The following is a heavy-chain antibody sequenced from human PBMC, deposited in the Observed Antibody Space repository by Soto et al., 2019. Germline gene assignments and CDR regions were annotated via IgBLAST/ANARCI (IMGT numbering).Heavy chain of an antibody. CDR3: ARDSFLLSNWFDP. CDR1: GFTFSSYS. D-gene: IGHD2-15*01. J-gene: IGHJ5*02. CDR2: ISSSSSYI. V-gene: IGHV3-21*01. Sequence: PGGSLRLSCAASGFTFSSYSMNWVRQAPGKGLEWVSSISSSSSYIYYADSVKGRFTISRDNAKNSLYLQMNSLRAEDTAVYYWARDSFLLSNWFDPWGQGTLVTVSS.